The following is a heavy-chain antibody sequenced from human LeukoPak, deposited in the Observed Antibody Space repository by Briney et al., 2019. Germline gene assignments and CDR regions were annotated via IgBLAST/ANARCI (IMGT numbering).Heavy chain of an antibody. CDR3: ARGGYSTSSNYSYYYMDV. CDR2: INHGGST. CDR1: GGSFSGYY. Sequence: SETLSLTCAVSGGSFSGYYWSWIRPPPGKGLEWIGEINHGGSTNYNPSLTSRVTISVDTSKNQFSLKLSSVTAADTAVYYCARGGYSTSSNYSYYYMDVWGKGTTVTVSS. D-gene: IGHD6-6*01. V-gene: IGHV4-34*01. J-gene: IGHJ6*03.